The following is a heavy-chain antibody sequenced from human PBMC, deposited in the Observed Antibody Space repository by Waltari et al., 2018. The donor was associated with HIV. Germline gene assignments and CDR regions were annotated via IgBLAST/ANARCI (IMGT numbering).Heavy chain of an antibody. D-gene: IGHD5-18*01. CDR3: ARVGVDTAMVTYYFDY. J-gene: IGHJ4*02. V-gene: IGHV4-34*01. CDR1: GGSLSGYY. Sequence: QVQLQQWGAGLLKPSATLSLTCAVYGGSLSGYYWSWIRQPPGKGLEWIGEINHSGSTNYNPSLKSRVTISVDTSKNQFSLKLSSVTAADTAVYYCARVGVDTAMVTYYFDYWGQGTLVTVSS. CDR2: INHSGST.